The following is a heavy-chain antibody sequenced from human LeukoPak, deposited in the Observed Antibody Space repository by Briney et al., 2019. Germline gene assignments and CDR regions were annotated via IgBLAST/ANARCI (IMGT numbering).Heavy chain of an antibody. D-gene: IGHD5-18*01. CDR3: ASRGYSYGVRGDY. CDR1: GGSISSYY. Sequence: SETLSLTCTVSGGSISSYYWSWIRQPPGKGLEWIGEINHSGSTNYNPSLKSRVTISVDTSKNQFSLKLSSVTAADTAVYYCASRGYSYGVRGDYWGQGTLVTVSS. V-gene: IGHV4-34*01. CDR2: INHSGST. J-gene: IGHJ4*02.